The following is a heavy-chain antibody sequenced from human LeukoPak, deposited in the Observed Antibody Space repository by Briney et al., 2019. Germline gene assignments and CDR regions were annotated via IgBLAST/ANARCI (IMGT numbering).Heavy chain of an antibody. V-gene: IGHV3-64*01. CDR2: ISPDGGNT. CDR1: GFIFSSYS. CDR3: AREQPAGSTDC. J-gene: IGHJ4*02. Sequence: GGSLRLSCAASGFIFSSYSMHWVRQAPGKGLEYVSVISPDGGNTYYTNSVKGRFTISRDNSKNTLYLQVGSLREEDTAVYYCAREQPAGSTDCWGQGTLVTVSS. D-gene: IGHD2-2*01.